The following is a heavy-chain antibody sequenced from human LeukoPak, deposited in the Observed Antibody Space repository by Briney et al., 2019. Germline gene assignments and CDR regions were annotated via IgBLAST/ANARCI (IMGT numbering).Heavy chain of an antibody. CDR1: GFTFSSYS. V-gene: IGHV3-48*01. Sequence: PGGSLRLSCAASGFTFSSYSMNWVRQAPGKGLEWVSYISSSSSTIYYADSVKGRFTISRDNAKNSLYLQMNSLRADDTAVYYCARDSYITMVRPNWFDPWGQGTLVTVSS. J-gene: IGHJ5*02. CDR3: ARDSYITMVRPNWFDP. D-gene: IGHD3-10*01. CDR2: ISSSSSTI.